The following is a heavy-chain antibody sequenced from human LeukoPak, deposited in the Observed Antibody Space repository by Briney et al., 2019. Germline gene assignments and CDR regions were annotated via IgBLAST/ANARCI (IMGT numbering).Heavy chain of an antibody. CDR2: ISGSGGST. J-gene: IGHJ6*04. D-gene: IGHD4-17*01. CDR3: ARGDYGDYISDYYYYGMDV. Sequence: GGSLRLSCAASGFTFSSYAMSWVRQAPGKGLEWVSAISGSGGSTYYADSVKGRFTISRDNSKNTLYLQMNSLRAEDTAVYYCARGDYGDYISDYYYYGMDVWGKGTTVTVSS. CDR1: GFTFSSYA. V-gene: IGHV3-23*01.